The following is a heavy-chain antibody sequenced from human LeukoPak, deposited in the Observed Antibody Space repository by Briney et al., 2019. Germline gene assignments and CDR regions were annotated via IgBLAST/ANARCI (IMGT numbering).Heavy chain of an antibody. J-gene: IGHJ4*02. CDR1: GFTFRRYG. V-gene: IGHV3-23*01. D-gene: IGHD3-22*01. CDR2: VSDSGRNT. CDR3: AREYHDSSGYLDY. Sequence: GESLRLSCAASGFTFRRYGMTWVRQAPGKGLDWVSSVSDSGRNTYYADSVKGRFTISRDNSRNTLYLQMNSLRAEDTAVYYCAREYHDSSGYLDYWGQGTLVTVSS.